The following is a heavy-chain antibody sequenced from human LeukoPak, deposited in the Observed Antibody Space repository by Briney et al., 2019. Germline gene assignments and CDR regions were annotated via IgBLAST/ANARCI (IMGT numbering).Heavy chain of an antibody. CDR1: GGTFSSYA. CDR2: IIPIFGTA. D-gene: IGHD3-3*01. V-gene: IGHV1-69*13. Sequence: SVKVSCKASGGTFSSYAISWVRQAPGQGLEWIGGIIPIFGTANYAQKFQGRVTITADESTSTAYMELSSLRSEDTAVYYCARAPNILRFLEWDYWGQGTLVTVSS. CDR3: ARAPNILRFLEWDY. J-gene: IGHJ4*02.